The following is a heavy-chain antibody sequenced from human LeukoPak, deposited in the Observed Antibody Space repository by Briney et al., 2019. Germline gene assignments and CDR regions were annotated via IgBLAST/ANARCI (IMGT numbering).Heavy chain of an antibody. CDR2: ISSSGSTI. D-gene: IGHD2-15*01. J-gene: IGHJ4*02. CDR3: AKCTSGSCYSPLDY. V-gene: IGHV3-11*04. CDR1: GFTFSDYY. Sequence: GGSLRLSCAASGFTFSDYYMSWIRQAPGKGLEWVSYISSSGSTIYYADSVKGRFTISRDNAKNSLYLQMTSLRAEDTSVYYCAKCTSGSCYSPLDYWGQGTLVTVSS.